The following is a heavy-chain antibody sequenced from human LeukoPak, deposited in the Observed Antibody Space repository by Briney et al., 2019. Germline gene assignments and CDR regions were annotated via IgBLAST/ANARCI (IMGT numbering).Heavy chain of an antibody. CDR3: ARVLVLGGYYSWGAFDI. Sequence: ASVKVSCKASGYTFTGYYMHWVRQAPGQGLEWMGWIKPNSGGTNYAQKFQGRVTMTRDTSISTAYMELSRLRSDDTAVYYCARVLVLGGYYSWGAFDIWGQGTMVTVSS. CDR1: GYTFTGYY. J-gene: IGHJ3*02. D-gene: IGHD3-3*01. V-gene: IGHV1-2*02. CDR2: IKPNSGGT.